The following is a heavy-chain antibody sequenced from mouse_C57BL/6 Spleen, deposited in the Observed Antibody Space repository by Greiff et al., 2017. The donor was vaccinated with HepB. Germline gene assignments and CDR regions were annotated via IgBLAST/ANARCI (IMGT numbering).Heavy chain of an antibody. J-gene: IGHJ2*01. CDR2: IYPGSGNT. V-gene: IGHV1-76*01. CDR3: ARRGGDLTSDY. Sequence: QVQLQQSGAELVRPGASVKLSCKASGYTFTDYYINWVKQRPGQGLEWIARIYPGSGNTYYNEKFKGKATLTAEKSSSTAYMQLSSLTSEDSAVYFCARRGGDLTSDYWGQGTTLTVSS. CDR1: GYTFTDYY. D-gene: IGHD4-1*01.